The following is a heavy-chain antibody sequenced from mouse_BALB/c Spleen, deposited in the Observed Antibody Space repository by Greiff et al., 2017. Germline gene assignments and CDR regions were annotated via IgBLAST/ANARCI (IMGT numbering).Heavy chain of an antibody. J-gene: IGHJ3*01. CDR1: GFTFSSYG. D-gene: IGHD4-1*01. Sequence: EVKLMESGGGLVQPGGSLKLSCAASGFTFSSYGMSWVRQTPDKRLELVATINSNGGSTYYPDSVKGRFTISRDNAKNTLYLQMSSLKSEDTAMYYCARVPSGTGFGYWGQGTLVTVSA. V-gene: IGHV5-6-3*01. CDR2: INSNGGST. CDR3: ARVPSGTGFGY.